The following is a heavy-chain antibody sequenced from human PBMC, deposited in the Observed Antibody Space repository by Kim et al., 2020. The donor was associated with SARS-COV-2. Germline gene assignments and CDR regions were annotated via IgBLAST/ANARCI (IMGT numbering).Heavy chain of an antibody. CDR3: PIRIGIAAAVD. CDR1: GGSISSGGYY. V-gene: IGHV4-31*03. J-gene: IGHJ4*02. Sequence: SETLSLTCTVSGGSISSGGYYWSWIRQHPGKGLEWIGYIYYSGSTYYNPSLKSRVTISVDTSKNQFSLKLSSVTAADTAVYYCPIRIGIAAAVDWGQGTLVTVSS. D-gene: IGHD6-13*01. CDR2: IYYSGST.